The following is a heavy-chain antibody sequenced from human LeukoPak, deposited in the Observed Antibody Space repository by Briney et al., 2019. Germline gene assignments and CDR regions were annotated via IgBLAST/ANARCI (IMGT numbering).Heavy chain of an antibody. D-gene: IGHD5-18*01. Sequence: ASVKVSCKASGYTFASYGISWSRQAPGQGLEWVGWVSAYNGNTKYAQKVQGRVSMTTGTSTSTAYMELRSLRSDDTALYYCARVSCGYNCHYGMDVWGQGTTVTVSS. J-gene: IGHJ6*02. V-gene: IGHV1-18*01. CDR3: ARVSCGYNCHYGMDV. CDR2: VSAYNGNT. CDR1: GYTFASYG.